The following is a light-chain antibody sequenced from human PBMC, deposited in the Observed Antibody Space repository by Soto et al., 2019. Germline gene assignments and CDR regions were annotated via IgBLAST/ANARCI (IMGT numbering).Light chain of an antibody. CDR2: KAS. Sequence: DIQMTHSPSTLSASVGDRVTITCRASQSISSWLAWYQQKPGKAPKLLIYKASSLRSGVPSRFSGSGSGTEFTLTISSLQPDYFATYYCQQYNSYSYTFGQGTKLEIK. J-gene: IGKJ2*01. CDR3: QQYNSYSYT. V-gene: IGKV1-5*03. CDR1: QSISSW.